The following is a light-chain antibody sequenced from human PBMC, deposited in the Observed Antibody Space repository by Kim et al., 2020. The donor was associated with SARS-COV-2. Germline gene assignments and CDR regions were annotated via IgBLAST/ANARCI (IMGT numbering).Light chain of an antibody. V-gene: IGLV3-19*01. CDR3: NSRDSSGNHWV. Sequence: SSELTQDPAVSVALGQTVRITCQGDSLRSYYASWFQQKPGQAPLLVIYGQDSRPSGIPDRFSGSSSGNAASLTITGAQAEDEADYYCNSRDSSGNHWVFGGGTQLTVL. CDR1: SLRSYY. CDR2: GQD. J-gene: IGLJ3*02.